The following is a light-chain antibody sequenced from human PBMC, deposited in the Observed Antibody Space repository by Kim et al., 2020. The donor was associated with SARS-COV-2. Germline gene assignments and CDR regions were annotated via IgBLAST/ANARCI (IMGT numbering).Light chain of an antibody. V-gene: IGKV1-5*03. Sequence: SASVGDRVTITCRASESVSIWLAWYQQKPGEAPKVLIYKASTLESGVPSRFSGSGSGTEFTLTISSLQPGDFATYHCQQYDRYPFTFGPGTKVDIK. CDR3: QQYDRYPFT. CDR1: ESVSIW. J-gene: IGKJ3*01. CDR2: KAS.